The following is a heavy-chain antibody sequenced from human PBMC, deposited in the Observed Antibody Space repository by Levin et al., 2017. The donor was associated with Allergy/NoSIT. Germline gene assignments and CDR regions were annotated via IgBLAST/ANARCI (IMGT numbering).Heavy chain of an antibody. CDR2: IYSSGSA. J-gene: IGHJ4*02. CDR3: ARAEVGSEH. CDR1: GGPISSGSYY. D-gene: IGHD3-10*01. V-gene: IGHV4-61*02. Sequence: SQTLSLTCKVSGGPISSGSYYWSWIRQPAAKGLEWIGRIYSSGSANYNPSLKSRVTLSVDTSKNQFSLKLSSVTAADTAVYYCARAEVGSEHWGQGTLVTVSS.